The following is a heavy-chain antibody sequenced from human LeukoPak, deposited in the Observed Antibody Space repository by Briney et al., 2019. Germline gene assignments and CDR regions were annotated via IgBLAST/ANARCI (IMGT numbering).Heavy chain of an antibody. CDR1: GHSFNAYY. J-gene: IGHJ3*01. V-gene: IGHV1-2*06. Sequence: APMKASCKASGHSFNAYYIHWVRQAPGQGLQWMGRIDPNSGDTKYTQKFQGRVSMTRDTSISTAYMELSRLTSDDTAVYYCATFTAPRNAFDLWGQGTMVTVSS. CDR3: ATFTAPRNAFDL. CDR2: IDPNSGDT. D-gene: IGHD3-16*01.